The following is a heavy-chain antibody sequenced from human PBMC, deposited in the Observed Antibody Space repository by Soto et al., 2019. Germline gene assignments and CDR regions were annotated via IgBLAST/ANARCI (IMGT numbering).Heavy chain of an antibody. CDR3: ARDYYYDSSSSSVNWFDP. V-gene: IGHV3-74*01. D-gene: IGHD3-22*01. Sequence: GGSLRLSWVASEFTFSKYWMHWVRQAPGKGLVWVSRINMDGTKTAYADSVKGRFTVSRDNANNTLYLQMNSLGVEDTAVYYCARDYYYDSSSSSVNWFDPWGQGTLVTVSS. CDR1: EFTFSKYW. CDR2: INMDGTKT. J-gene: IGHJ5*02.